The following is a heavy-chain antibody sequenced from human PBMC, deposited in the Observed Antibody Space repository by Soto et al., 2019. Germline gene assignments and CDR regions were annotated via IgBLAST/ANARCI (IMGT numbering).Heavy chain of an antibody. CDR2: ISWNSGTV. CDR3: AKGTQANLRTGGFDY. Sequence: GGSLRLSCAASGFTFDDYAMHWVRQAPGKGLEWVSGISWNSGTVGYADSVKGRFTISRDNAKNSLYLQMKSLRAEDTALYYCAKGTQANLRTGGFDYWGQGSPVTVSS. D-gene: IGHD7-27*01. CDR1: GFTFDDYA. J-gene: IGHJ4*02. V-gene: IGHV3-9*01.